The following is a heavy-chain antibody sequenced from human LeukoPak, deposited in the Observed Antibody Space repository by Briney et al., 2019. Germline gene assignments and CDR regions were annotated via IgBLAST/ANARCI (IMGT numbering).Heavy chain of an antibody. Sequence: PSETLSLTCTVSGGSICSYYWSWIRQPPGKGLEWIGYIYYSGSTNYNPPLKSRVTISVDTSKNQFSLKLSSVTAADTAVYYCARVPYSSSWYDYWGQGTLVTVSS. J-gene: IGHJ4*02. CDR1: GGSICSYY. CDR2: IYYSGST. CDR3: ARVPYSSSWYDY. D-gene: IGHD6-13*01. V-gene: IGHV4-59*01.